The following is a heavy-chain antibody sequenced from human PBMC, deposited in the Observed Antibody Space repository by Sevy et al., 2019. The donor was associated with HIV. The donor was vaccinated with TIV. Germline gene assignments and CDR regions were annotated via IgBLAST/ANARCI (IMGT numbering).Heavy chain of an antibody. J-gene: IGHJ4*02. CDR3: AREEEDYVWGTSRDLTFFDY. D-gene: IGHD3-16*02. CDR1: GFTFSSYT. CDR2: ISSSSSYI. V-gene: IGHV3-21*01. Sequence: GGSLRRSCAVSGFTFSSYTMNWVRQAPGKGLEWVSSISSSSSYIYYAGSVKGRFTISRDNAKNSLYLQMNSLRAEDTAVYYCAREEEDYVWGTSRDLTFFDYWGQGTLVTVSS.